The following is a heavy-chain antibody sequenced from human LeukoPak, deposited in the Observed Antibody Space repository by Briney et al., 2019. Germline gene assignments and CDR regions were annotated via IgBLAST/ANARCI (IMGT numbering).Heavy chain of an antibody. D-gene: IGHD6-19*01. J-gene: IGHJ6*02. CDR2: MNPNTGST. Sequence: ASVKVSCKASGYTFTTSDINWVRQAAGQGLEWMGRMNPNTGSTAFAQRFQGRVTMTRDTSISTAYMDLSSLRSEDTAVYYCARGSRYTSDSYWDYYYYGMDVWGQGTTVTVSS. V-gene: IGHV1-8*01. CDR3: ARGSRYTSDSYWDYYYYGMDV. CDR1: GYTFTTSD.